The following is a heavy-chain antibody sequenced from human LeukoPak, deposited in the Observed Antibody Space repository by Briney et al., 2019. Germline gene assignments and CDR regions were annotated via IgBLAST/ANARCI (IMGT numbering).Heavy chain of an antibody. Sequence: GGSLRLSCAASGFTFSSYGMHWVRQAPGKGLEWVEVIWYDGSNKYYADSVKGRFTISRDNSKNTLYLQMNSLRAEDTAVYYCARDQKSSLLRYFDWGYGMDVWGQGTTVTVSS. CDR2: IWYDGSNK. CDR3: ARDQKSSLLRYFDWGYGMDV. CDR1: GFTFSSYG. J-gene: IGHJ6*02. D-gene: IGHD3-9*01. V-gene: IGHV3-33*01.